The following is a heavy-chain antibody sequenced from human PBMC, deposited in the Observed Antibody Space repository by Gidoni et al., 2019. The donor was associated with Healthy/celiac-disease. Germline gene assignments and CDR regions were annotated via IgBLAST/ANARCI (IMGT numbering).Heavy chain of an antibody. V-gene: IGHV3-73*02. Sequence: EVQLVESGGGLVQPGGSLILPCAAPGFPFSGSAMQGIRQASGKGLELVRRIRSKANSYATAYAASVKGRFTISRDDSKNTAYRKMNSLKTEDTAVYYCVRSSGYYPLALDIWGQGTMVTVSS. CDR1: GFPFSGSA. D-gene: IGHD3-22*01. J-gene: IGHJ3*02. CDR3: VRSSGYYPLALDI. CDR2: IRSKANSYAT.